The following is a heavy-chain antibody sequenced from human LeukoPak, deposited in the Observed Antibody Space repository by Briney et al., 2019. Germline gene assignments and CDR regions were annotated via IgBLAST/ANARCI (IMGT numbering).Heavy chain of an antibody. V-gene: IGHV4-30-4*01. CDR3: ARSDSSGYYDHYFDY. J-gene: IGHJ4*02. Sequence: SETLSLTCTVSGGSISSGDYYWSWIRQPPGKGLEWIGYIYYSGSTYYNPSLKSRVTISVDTSKNQFSLKLSSVTAADTAVYYCARSDSSGYYDHYFDYWGQGTLSPSPQ. CDR2: IYYSGST. CDR1: GGSISSGDYY. D-gene: IGHD3-22*01.